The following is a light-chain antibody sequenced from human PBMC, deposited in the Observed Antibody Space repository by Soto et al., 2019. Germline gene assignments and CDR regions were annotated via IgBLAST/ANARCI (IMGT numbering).Light chain of an antibody. V-gene: IGKV3-15*01. CDR1: QSVSHN. Sequence: EILMTQSPATLSVSPGERATLSCRASQSVSHNLAWYQQKPGQAPRLLFYGASTRATGIPARFSGSGSGTDFTLTISSLQSEDVAVYYCQQSNNWPYTFGQGTKLEIK. CDR2: GAS. CDR3: QQSNNWPYT. J-gene: IGKJ2*01.